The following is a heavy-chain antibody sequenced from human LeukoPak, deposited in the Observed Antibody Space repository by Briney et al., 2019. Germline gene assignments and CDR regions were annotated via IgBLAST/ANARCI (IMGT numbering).Heavy chain of an antibody. Sequence: SETLSLTCAVSGGSISSRNGWSWVRQPPGKGLVWIGQIYQSGSDNYNPSLKSRVSMSVDKSKTQFSLKVTSVTVADPAVYFCARESGVAAVDLDYWGRGILVTVSS. J-gene: IGHJ4*02. CDR1: GGSISSRNG. CDR2: IYQSGSD. V-gene: IGHV4-4*02. CDR3: ARESGVAAVDLDY. D-gene: IGHD6-13*01.